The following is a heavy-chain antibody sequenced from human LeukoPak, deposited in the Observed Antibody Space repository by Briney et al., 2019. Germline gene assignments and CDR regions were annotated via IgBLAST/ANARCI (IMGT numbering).Heavy chain of an antibody. CDR1: GYTFTSYG. Sequence: GASVKVSCKASGYTFTSYGISWVRQAPGQGLEWMGWISAYNGNTNYARKVQGRVTMTTDTSTSTAYMELRSLRSDDTAMYYCARDLGVDTTMIFFDYWGQGSLVTVSS. CDR3: ARDLGVDTTMIFFDY. D-gene: IGHD3-22*01. V-gene: IGHV1-18*01. CDR2: ISAYNGNT. J-gene: IGHJ4*02.